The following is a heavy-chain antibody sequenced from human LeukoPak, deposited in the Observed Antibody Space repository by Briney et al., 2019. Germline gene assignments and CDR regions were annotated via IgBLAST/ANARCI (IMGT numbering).Heavy chain of an antibody. V-gene: IGHV3-23*01. CDR3: ANGNRCTSPNCLGYYYFYMDV. D-gene: IGHD2-8*01. CDR1: GFTFDGHA. Sequence: GGSLRLSCAASGFTFDGHAMHWVRQAPGTGLEWLSGFSASGGTTYYADSVKGRFTISRDNSKNTLYLQMNSLRAEDTAVYYCANGNRCTSPNCLGYYYFYMDVWGKGTTVTVSS. J-gene: IGHJ6*03. CDR2: FSASGGTT.